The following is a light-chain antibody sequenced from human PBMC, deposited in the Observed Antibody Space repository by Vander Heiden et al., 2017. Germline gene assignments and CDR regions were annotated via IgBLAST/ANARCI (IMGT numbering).Light chain of an antibody. CDR1: TSDASTNYY. CDR2: DGT. V-gene: IGLV2-8*01. Sequence: QSALTQPPSAPGSPGQSVTIPSTGLTSDASTNYYVSSYQHHPGKPPKLVIYDGTKRPSGVPVRFAGSRSGDTASLTVSGRQTEDEGDYYCLTYASLNPYVFGTGTKVTVL. CDR3: LTYASLNPYV. J-gene: IGLJ1*01.